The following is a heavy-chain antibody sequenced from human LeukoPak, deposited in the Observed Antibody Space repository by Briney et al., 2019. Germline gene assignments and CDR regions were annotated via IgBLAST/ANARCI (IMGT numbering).Heavy chain of an antibody. CDR3: ARHVAGYSSSWYVGNYYYYYGMDV. D-gene: IGHD6-13*01. CDR2: IYYSGST. V-gene: IGHV4-39*01. CDR1: GGSISSSSYY. J-gene: IGHJ6*02. Sequence: SETLSLTCTVSGGSISSSSYYWGWIRQPPGKGLEWIGSIYYSGSTYYNPSLKSRVTISVDTSKNQFSLKLGSVTAADTAVYYCARHVAGYSSSWYVGNYYYYYGMDVWGQGTTVTVSS.